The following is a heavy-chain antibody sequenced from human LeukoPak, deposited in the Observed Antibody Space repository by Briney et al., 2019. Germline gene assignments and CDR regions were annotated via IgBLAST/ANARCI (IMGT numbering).Heavy chain of an antibody. V-gene: IGHV3-33*01. CDR3: ARDSLPYYDSSSYRLTPFDY. CDR1: GFTFSSYG. CDR2: IWYDGSNK. Sequence: PGGSLRLSCAASGFTFSSYGMHWVRQAPGKGLEWVAVIWYDGSNKYHADSVKGRFTISRDNSKNTLYLQMNSLRAEDTAVYYCARDSLPYYDSSSYRLTPFDYWGQGTLVTVSS. J-gene: IGHJ4*02. D-gene: IGHD3-22*01.